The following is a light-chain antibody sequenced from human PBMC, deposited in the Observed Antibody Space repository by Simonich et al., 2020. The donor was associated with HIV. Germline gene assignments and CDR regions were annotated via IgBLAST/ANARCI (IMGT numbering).Light chain of an antibody. J-gene: IGLJ2*01. CDR2: DVR. Sequence: QSALTQPASVSGSPGQSINISCTGTSSYVGCYNYVSWYKQYPGRAPKLILYDVRKRPSGVSSRFSGAKSGNTASLTISRLQAEDEADYCCSSYTGSSTWVFGGGTKLTVL. CDR3: SSYTGSSTWV. CDR1: SSYVGCYNY. V-gene: IGLV2-14*01.